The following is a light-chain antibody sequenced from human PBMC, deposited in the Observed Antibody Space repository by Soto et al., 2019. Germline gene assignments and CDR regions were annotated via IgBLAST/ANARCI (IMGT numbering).Light chain of an antibody. Sequence: TQSPSSLSASVGDRVSITCRASQGISNYLAWYQQKPGQAPRLLIYGASTRATGIPDRFSGSGSGTDFTLTITRLEPEDFAVYYCQQYGGSPRTFGRGTKVELK. J-gene: IGKJ1*01. CDR1: QGISNY. V-gene: IGKV3-20*01. CDR2: GAS. CDR3: QQYGGSPRT.